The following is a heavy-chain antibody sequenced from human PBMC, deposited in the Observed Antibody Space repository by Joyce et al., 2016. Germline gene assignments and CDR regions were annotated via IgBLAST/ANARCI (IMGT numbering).Heavy chain of an antibody. J-gene: IGHJ4*02. Sequence: QVQLQESGPGLVEPSGTLSLTCTVSGGSVYSSNKWSWVRQPPGKGLEWIGEIYQSGSTSYSPALQSRVTISIDKSKNEFSLELRSVTAADTAMYYCARDAVGFDYWGQGILVSVSS. CDR3: ARDAVGFDY. CDR1: GGSVYSSNK. D-gene: IGHD1-26*01. CDR2: IYQSGST. V-gene: IGHV4-4*02.